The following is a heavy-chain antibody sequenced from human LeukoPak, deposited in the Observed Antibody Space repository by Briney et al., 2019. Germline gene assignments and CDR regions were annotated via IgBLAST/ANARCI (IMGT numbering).Heavy chain of an antibody. Sequence: PGGSLRLSCAASGFTFSSYSMNWVRQAPGKGLEWVSSTSSSSSYMYYADSVQGRFTISRDNARNSLYLQMNSLRADDTAVYYCARGGLYGDYVPGYWGQGTLVTVSS. V-gene: IGHV3-21*01. CDR1: GFTFSSYS. CDR3: ARGGLYGDYVPGY. CDR2: TSSSSSYM. J-gene: IGHJ4*02. D-gene: IGHD4-17*01.